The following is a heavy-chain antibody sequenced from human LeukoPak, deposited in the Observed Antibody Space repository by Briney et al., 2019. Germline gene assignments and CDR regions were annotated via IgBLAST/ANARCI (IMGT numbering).Heavy chain of an antibody. CDR1: GGSISSYY. CDR2: IYTGGNT. Sequence: SETLSLTCTVSGGSISSYYWSWIRQPAGKGLEWTGRIYTGGNTNYNPPLKSRVTLSVDTSKKQFSLKLTSVTAADTAMYYCASSFAVAGFYHGMDVWGQGTTVTVSS. J-gene: IGHJ6*02. CDR3: ASSFAVAGFYHGMDV. D-gene: IGHD2-2*01. V-gene: IGHV4-4*07.